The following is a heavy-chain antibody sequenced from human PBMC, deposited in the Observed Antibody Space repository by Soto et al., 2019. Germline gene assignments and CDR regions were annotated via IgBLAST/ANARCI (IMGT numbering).Heavy chain of an antibody. V-gene: IGHV4-39*01. D-gene: IGHD2-15*01. CDR2: IYYSGST. Sequence: LSETLALTCTFSGGSISSSSYYWCWIRQPPGKGLEWIGSIYYSGSTYYNPSLKSRVTISVDTSKNQFSLKLSSVTAADTAVYYCASSFSGGTVYGMDVWGQGTTVTV. J-gene: IGHJ6*02. CDR3: ASSFSGGTVYGMDV. CDR1: GGSISSSSYY.